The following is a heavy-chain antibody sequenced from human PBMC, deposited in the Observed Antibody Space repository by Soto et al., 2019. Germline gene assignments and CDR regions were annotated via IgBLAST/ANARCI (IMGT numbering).Heavy chain of an antibody. Sequence: PGESLKISCKGSGYSFTSYWIGWVRQMPGKGLEWMGIIYPGDSDTRYSPSFQGQVTISADKSISTAYLQWSSLKASDTAMYYCATRGSNYDFWSGYFTDTKHYYYYGMDVWGQGTTVTVSS. CDR1: GYSFTSYW. CDR2: IYPGDSDT. D-gene: IGHD3-3*01. J-gene: IGHJ6*02. V-gene: IGHV5-51*01. CDR3: ATRGSNYDFWSGYFTDTKHYYYYGMDV.